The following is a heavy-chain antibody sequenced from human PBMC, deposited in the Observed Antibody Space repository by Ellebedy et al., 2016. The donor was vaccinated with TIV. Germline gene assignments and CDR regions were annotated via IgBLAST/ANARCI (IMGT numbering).Heavy chain of an antibody. V-gene: IGHV4-39*01. CDR1: GGSIATSSYY. D-gene: IGHD4-23*01. Sequence: MPSETLSLTCSVSGGSIATSSYYWAWIRQPPGKGLEWIGSIFYTGVTYYNSSLGSRVTISVDTSKNHFSLQLRSVTVAETTLYYCARQIGGYGGRFDPWGQGARVTVSS. J-gene: IGHJ5*02. CDR2: IFYTGVT. CDR3: ARQIGGYGGRFDP.